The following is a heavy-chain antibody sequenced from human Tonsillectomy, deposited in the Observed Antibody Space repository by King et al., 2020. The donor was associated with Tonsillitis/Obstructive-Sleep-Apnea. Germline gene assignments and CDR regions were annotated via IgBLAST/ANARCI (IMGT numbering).Heavy chain of an antibody. D-gene: IGHD3-3*01. CDR3: ASGGGGDITIFGVADGYYYMDV. CDR1: GFTFSSYW. V-gene: IGHV3-74*01. J-gene: IGHJ6*03. CDR2: INSDGSST. Sequence: VQLVESGGGLVQPGGSLRLSCAASGFTFSSYWMHWVRQAPGKGLVWVSRINSDGSSTSYADSVKGRFTISRDNAKNTLYLQMNSLRAEDTAVYYCASGGGGDITIFGVADGYYYMDVWGKGTTSPSP.